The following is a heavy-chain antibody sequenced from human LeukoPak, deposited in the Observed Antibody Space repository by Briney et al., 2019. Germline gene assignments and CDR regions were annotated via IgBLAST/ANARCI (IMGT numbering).Heavy chain of an antibody. J-gene: IGHJ4*02. D-gene: IGHD2-15*01. Sequence: GGSLRLSCEASGFTLSSYGMHWVRQAPGKGLEWVAVIWYDGSNKHYADSVKGRFIISRDNSKNTLYLQMNSLRAEDTAVYYCAKGSGGSCYCSFDYWGQGTLVTVSS. V-gene: IGHV3-33*06. CDR2: IWYDGSNK. CDR3: AKGSGGSCYCSFDY. CDR1: GFTLSSYG.